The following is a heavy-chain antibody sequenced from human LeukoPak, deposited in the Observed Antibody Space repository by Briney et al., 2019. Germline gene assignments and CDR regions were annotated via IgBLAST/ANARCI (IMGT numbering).Heavy chain of an antibody. J-gene: IGHJ4*02. CDR3: ATDLRITMVRGAISFDY. V-gene: IGHV1-24*01. D-gene: IGHD3-10*01. CDR2: FDPEDGET. Sequence: ASVKVSCKVSGYTLTELSMHWVRQAPGKGLEWMGGFDPEDGETIYAQKFQGRVTMTEDTSTDTAYMELSSLRSEDTAVYYCATDLRITMVRGAISFDYWGQGTLVTVSS. CDR1: GYTLTELS.